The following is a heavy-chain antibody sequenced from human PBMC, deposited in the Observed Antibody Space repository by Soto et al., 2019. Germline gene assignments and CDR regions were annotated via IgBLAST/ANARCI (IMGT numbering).Heavy chain of an antibody. V-gene: IGHV5-10-1*01. Sequence: EVQLVQSGAEVKKPGESLRISCKGSGYSFTSYWINWVRQMPGKGLEWMGRIDPSDSYTNYSPSFQGHVTISADKSISTAYLQWSSLKASDTAMYYCPRFHPYGSVRYPYGMDVWGQGTTVTVSS. J-gene: IGHJ6*02. CDR3: PRFHPYGSVRYPYGMDV. CDR1: GYSFTSYW. CDR2: IDPSDSYT. D-gene: IGHD3-10*01.